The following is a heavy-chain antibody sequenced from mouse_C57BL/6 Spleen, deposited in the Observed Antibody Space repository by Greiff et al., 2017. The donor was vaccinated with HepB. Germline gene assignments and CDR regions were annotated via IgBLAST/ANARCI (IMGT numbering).Heavy chain of an antibody. CDR2: IYPGSGST. CDR1: GYTFTSYW. V-gene: IGHV1-55*01. CDR3: ARKKIYDGYQALFDY. D-gene: IGHD2-3*01. Sequence: VQLQQPGAELVKPGASVKMSCKASGYTFTSYWITWVKQRPGQGLEWIGDIYPGSGSTNYNEKFKSKATLTVDTSSSTAYMQLSSLTSEDSAVYYCARKKIYDGYQALFDYWGQGTTLTVSS. J-gene: IGHJ2*01.